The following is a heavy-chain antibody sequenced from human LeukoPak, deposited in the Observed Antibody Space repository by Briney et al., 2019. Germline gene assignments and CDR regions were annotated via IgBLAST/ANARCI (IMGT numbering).Heavy chain of an antibody. J-gene: IGHJ4*02. V-gene: IGHV1-8*01. CDR2: MNPNSGNT. D-gene: IGHD3-10*01. CDR1: GYTFTSYD. CDR3: ARESRMGLRGSGSYYSY. Sequence: ASVKVSCKASGYTFTSYDINWVRQATGQGLEWMGWMNPNSGNTGYAQKFQGRVTMTRNTSISTAYMELRSLRSDDTAVYYCARESRMGLRGSGSYYSYWGQGTLVTVSS.